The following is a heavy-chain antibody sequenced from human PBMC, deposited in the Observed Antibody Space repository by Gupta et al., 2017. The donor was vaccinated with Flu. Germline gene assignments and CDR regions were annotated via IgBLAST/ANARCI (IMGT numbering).Heavy chain of an antibody. CDR1: GFTFGDYA. CDR3: TRDPRHFGDYADAFDI. D-gene: IGHD4-17*01. V-gene: IGHV3-49*03. Sequence: EVQLVESGGGLVQPGRSLRLSCSGSGFTFGDYALGWFRQAPGKGLEWVGFIRSKALGETREYAASVRGRFTISRDDSNSIAYLQMNGLKTADTALYYCTRDPRHFGDYADAFDIWGLGTMVTVS. CDR2: IRSKALGETR. J-gene: IGHJ3*02.